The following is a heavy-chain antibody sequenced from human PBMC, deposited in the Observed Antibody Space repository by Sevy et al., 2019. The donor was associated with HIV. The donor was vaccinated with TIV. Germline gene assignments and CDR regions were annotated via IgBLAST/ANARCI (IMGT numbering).Heavy chain of an antibody. Sequence: VAVKVSCKVSGYTLTKLSMHWVRQTPRKGLERRTTFDPEDGDPEDGKTIYAQKFLGTVTMTEDTSTDTAYMELSSLRSEDTAVYYCATSKDYYDSSGYPFDSWGQGTLVIVSS. J-gene: IGHJ4*02. CDR3: ATSKDYYDSSGYPFDS. CDR1: GYTLTKLS. D-gene: IGHD3-22*01. V-gene: IGHV1-24*01. CDR2: FDPEDGDPEDGKT.